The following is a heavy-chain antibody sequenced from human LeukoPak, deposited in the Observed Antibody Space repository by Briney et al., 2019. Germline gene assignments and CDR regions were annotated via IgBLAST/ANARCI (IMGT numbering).Heavy chain of an antibody. CDR1: GFTFSTYA. J-gene: IGHJ6*03. D-gene: IGHD1-26*01. Sequence: PGGSLRLSCAASGFTFSTYAMSWVRQAAGKGLEWVALICGSGGGTYYAYSVKGGFTIARDNSKNMLYLLRNSLRLDATAASYSAKNSGASSHYSSPMTGCGKGTTTTVTS. CDR3: AKNSGASSHYSSPMTG. CDR2: ICGSGGGT. V-gene: IGHV3-23*01.